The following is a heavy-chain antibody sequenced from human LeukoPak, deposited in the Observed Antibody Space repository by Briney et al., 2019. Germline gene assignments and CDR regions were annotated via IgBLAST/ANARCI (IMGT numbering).Heavy chain of an antibody. J-gene: IGHJ4*02. CDR3: ARVASAYSSGWNVDY. CDR1: GGSISSGDYY. Sequence: SQTLSLTCTVSGGSISSGDYYWSWIRQPPGTGLEGFGYIYYSGSTYYNPSLKSRVTISVDTSKNQFSLKLSSVTAADTAVYYCARVASAYSSGWNVDYWGQGTLVTVSS. V-gene: IGHV4-30-4*01. D-gene: IGHD6-19*01. CDR2: IYYSGST.